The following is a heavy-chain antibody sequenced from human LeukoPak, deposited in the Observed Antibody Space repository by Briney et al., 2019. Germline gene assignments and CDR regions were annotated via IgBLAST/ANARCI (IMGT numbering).Heavy chain of an antibody. D-gene: IGHD2-2*03. CDR3: ARVDDLDAFDM. CDR2: ISDDGSSK. V-gene: IGHV3-30*04. J-gene: IGHJ3*02. CDR1: GFTFNNHA. Sequence: GGSLRLSCVTSGFTFNNHAMHWDRQGPGKGLEWVAVISDDGSSKFYADSVKGRFTISRDNSKNTLFLQINSLRPEDTAVYYCARVDDLDAFDMWGQGTLVTVSS.